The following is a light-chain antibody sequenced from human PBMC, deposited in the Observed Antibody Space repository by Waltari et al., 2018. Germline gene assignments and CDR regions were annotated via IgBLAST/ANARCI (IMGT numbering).Light chain of an antibody. J-gene: IGKJ2*01. Sequence: CRASQDISNKLNWDQQKPGKAPDLLIFAVFTLQSGVPSRFSGSGSGTEFTLTISSLQPEDSATYYCQQSYTMPMYTFGQGTKLEIK. CDR3: QQSYTMPMYT. CDR2: AVF. CDR1: QDISNK. V-gene: IGKV1-39*01.